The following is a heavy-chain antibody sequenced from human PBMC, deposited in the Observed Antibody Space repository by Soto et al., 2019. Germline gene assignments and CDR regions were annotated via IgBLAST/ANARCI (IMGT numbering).Heavy chain of an antibody. CDR1: GGSISSSSYY. D-gene: IGHD2-21*01. J-gene: IGHJ4*01. Sequence: PSETLSLTCTVSGGSISSSSYYWGWIRQPPGKGLEWIGSIYYSGTTYYNPSLKSRVTISVDTSKNQFSLKLSSVTAADTAVYYCATLPPRIVVKLLPIPMWGPGTLVTVSS. CDR3: ATLPPRIVVKLLPIPM. CDR2: IYYSGTT. V-gene: IGHV4-39*01.